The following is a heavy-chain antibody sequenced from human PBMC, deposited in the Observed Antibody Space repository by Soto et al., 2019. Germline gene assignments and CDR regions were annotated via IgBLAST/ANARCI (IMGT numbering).Heavy chain of an antibody. CDR3: ARIPYCSGGSCYSGWYFDL. J-gene: IGHJ2*01. D-gene: IGHD2-15*01. V-gene: IGHV3-53*01. CDR2: IYSGGNT. CDR1: GFTVSSNH. Sequence: EVQLVESGGGLIQPGGSLRLSCAASGFTVSSNHMSWVRQAPGKGLEWVSVIYSGGNTYYADSVKGRFTISRDNSKHTVFVQMNRLRAEDTAVYYCARIPYCSGGSCYSGWYFDLWCRGILVTVSS.